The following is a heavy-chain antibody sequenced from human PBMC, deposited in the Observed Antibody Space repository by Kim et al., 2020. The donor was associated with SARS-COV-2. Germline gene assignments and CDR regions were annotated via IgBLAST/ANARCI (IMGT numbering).Heavy chain of an antibody. CDR1: GFTFSSYG. Sequence: GGSLRLSCAASGFTFSSYGMHWVRQAPGKGLEWVAVISYDGSNKYYADSVKGRFTISRDNSKNTLYLQMNSLRAEDTAVYYCAKVKRYYYYYGMDVWGQGTTVTVSS. CDR3: AKVKRYYYYYGMDV. V-gene: IGHV3-30*18. CDR2: ISYDGSNK. J-gene: IGHJ6*02.